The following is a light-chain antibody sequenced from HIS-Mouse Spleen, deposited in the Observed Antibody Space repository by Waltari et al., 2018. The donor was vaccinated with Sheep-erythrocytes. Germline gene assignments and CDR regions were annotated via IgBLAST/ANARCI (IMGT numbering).Light chain of an antibody. CDR3: QAWDSSTAV. CDR1: KLGDKY. V-gene: IGLV3-1*01. J-gene: IGLJ2*01. Sequence: SYELTQPPSVSVSPGQTASITCSGDKLGDKYACWYQQKPGQSPVLVIYQDSKRPSASPERFSGSNSGNTATLTISGTQAMDEADYYCQAWDSSTAVFGGGTKLTVL. CDR2: QDS.